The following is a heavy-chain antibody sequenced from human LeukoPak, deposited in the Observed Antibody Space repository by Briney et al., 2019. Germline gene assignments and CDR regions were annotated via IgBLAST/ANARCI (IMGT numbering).Heavy chain of an antibody. J-gene: IGHJ3*02. D-gene: IGHD3-22*01. V-gene: IGHV4-59*01. CDR3: ARDANYYDSSGLDAFDI. CDR2: IYYSGST. Sequence: SETLSLTCTVSGGSISSYYWSWIRQPPGKGLEWIGYIYYSGSTNYNPSLKSRVTISVDTSKNQFSLKLSSVTAADTAVYYCARDANYYDSSGLDAFDIWGQGTMVTVSS. CDR1: GGSISSYY.